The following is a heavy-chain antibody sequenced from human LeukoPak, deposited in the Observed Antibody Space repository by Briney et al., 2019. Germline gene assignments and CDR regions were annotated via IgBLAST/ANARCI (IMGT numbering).Heavy chain of an antibody. CDR2: IYYSGST. Sequence: SETLSLTCTVSGGSISSGDYYWSWIRQPPGKGLEWIGYIYYSGSTYYNPSLKSRVTISLDTYKNQFSLKLSSVTAADTAVYYCAREQVAASDYYYYGMDVWGQGTTVTVSS. D-gene: IGHD2-15*01. V-gene: IGHV4-30-4*01. J-gene: IGHJ6*02. CDR1: GGSISSGDYY. CDR3: AREQVAASDYYYYGMDV.